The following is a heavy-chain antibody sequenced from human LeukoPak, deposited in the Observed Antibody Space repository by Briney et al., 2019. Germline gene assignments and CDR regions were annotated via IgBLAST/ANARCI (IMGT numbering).Heavy chain of an antibody. CDR1: GGSISSYY. Sequence: PSETLSLTCTVSGGSISSYYWSWIRQPAGKGLEWIGRIYTSGSTNYNPSLKSRVTMSVDTSKNQFSLKLSSVTAADTAVYYCARDPYYYDSSDKNAFDIWGQGTMVTVSS. J-gene: IGHJ3*02. V-gene: IGHV4-4*07. CDR3: ARDPYYYDSSDKNAFDI. D-gene: IGHD3-22*01. CDR2: IYTSGST.